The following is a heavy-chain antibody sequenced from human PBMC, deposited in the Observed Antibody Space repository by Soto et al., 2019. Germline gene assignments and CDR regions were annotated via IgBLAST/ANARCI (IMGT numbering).Heavy chain of an antibody. Sequence: GGSLRLSCAASGFTFSSYWMSWVRQAPGKGLEWVANIKQDGSEKYYVDSVKGRFTISRDNAKNSLYLQMNSLRAEDTAVYYCARYTMVRGVARGSWFDPWGQGTLVTVSS. V-gene: IGHV3-7*01. J-gene: IGHJ5*02. CDR3: ARYTMVRGVARGSWFDP. CDR2: IKQDGSEK. D-gene: IGHD3-10*01. CDR1: GFTFSSYW.